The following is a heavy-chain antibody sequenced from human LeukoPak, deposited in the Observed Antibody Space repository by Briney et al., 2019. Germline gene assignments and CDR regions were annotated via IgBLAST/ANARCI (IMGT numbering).Heavy chain of an antibody. D-gene: IGHD1-26*01. Sequence: GESLKISCKGFGYDSSSYWIGWVRQMSGKGLEWMGNISPDNSHTRYSPYFQGQATISDDKSISTAYLHWSSLKDSDTAMYYSARVVVGSYWDFDQWGQRTLVTVSS. CDR2: ISPDNSHT. CDR1: GYDSSSYW. CDR3: ARVVVGSYWDFDQ. J-gene: IGHJ4*02. V-gene: IGHV5-51*01.